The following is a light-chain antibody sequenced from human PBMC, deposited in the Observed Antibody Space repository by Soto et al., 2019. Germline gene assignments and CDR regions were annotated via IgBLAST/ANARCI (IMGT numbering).Light chain of an antibody. CDR1: QSISSF. CDR3: QQSYSIPFT. V-gene: IGKV1-39*01. Sequence: DIQITQSPSSLSAFVGDGVSITCRASQSISSFLNWYQQTPGKAPKLLISGASSLQSGVPPRFRGSGSGTDFTLTISSLQPEDSASYFCQQSYSIPFTFGQGTRLEIK. J-gene: IGKJ5*01. CDR2: GAS.